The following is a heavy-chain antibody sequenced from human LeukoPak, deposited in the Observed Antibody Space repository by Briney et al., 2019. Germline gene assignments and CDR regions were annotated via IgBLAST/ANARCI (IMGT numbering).Heavy chain of an antibody. J-gene: IGHJ4*02. Sequence: ASVKVSCKASGYTFTDYYMHWVRQAPGQGLEWMGWINLNSGGTNFAQRFQGRVTMTRGTSISTAYMELSRLRSDDTAVYYCARDLGYYYGSGSYDYWGQGTLVTVSS. D-gene: IGHD3-10*01. CDR1: GYTFTDYY. CDR2: INLNSGGT. V-gene: IGHV1-2*02. CDR3: ARDLGYYYGSGSYDY.